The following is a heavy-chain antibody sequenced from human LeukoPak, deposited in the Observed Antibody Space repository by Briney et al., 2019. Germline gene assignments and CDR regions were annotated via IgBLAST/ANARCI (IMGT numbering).Heavy chain of an antibody. D-gene: IGHD2-15*01. J-gene: IGHJ4*02. Sequence: ASVKVSCKASGYTFTGYYMHWVRQAPGQGLEWMGWINPNSGGTNYAQKFQGRVTMTRDTSISTAYMELSRLRSDDTAVYYCARDAIVVVVAATDAYFDSWGQGTLVTVSS. CDR1: GYTFTGYY. CDR2: INPNSGGT. CDR3: ARDAIVVVVAATDAYFDS. V-gene: IGHV1-2*02.